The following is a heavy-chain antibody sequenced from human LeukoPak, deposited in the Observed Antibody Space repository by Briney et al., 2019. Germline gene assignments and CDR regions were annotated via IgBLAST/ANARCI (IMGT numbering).Heavy chain of an antibody. J-gene: IGHJ6*03. Sequence: PGRSLRLSCAASGFTFSSYGMHWVRQAPGKGLEWVAVIWYDGSNKYYADSVKGRFTTSSDNSKNTLYLQMNSLRAEDTAVYYCARGGVAAATSPYYYMDVWGKGTTVTVSS. CDR3: ARGGVAAATSPYYYMDV. D-gene: IGHD6-13*01. CDR1: GFTFSSYG. V-gene: IGHV3-33*01. CDR2: IWYDGSNK.